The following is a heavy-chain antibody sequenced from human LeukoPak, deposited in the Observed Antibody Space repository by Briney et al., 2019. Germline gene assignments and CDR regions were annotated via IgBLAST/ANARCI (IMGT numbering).Heavy chain of an antibody. D-gene: IGHD3-22*01. CDR3: ARSKYYYDSSGYYWARYYFDY. CDR1: GFTFSDYY. CDR2: ISSSGTTI. V-gene: IGHV3-11*04. Sequence: GGSLRLSCAASGFTFSDYYMSWIRQAPGKGLEWVSYISSSGTTIYYADSVKGRFTISRDNAKNSLYLQMNSLRAEDTAVYYCARSKYYYDSSGYYWARYYFDYWGQGTLVTVSS. J-gene: IGHJ4*02.